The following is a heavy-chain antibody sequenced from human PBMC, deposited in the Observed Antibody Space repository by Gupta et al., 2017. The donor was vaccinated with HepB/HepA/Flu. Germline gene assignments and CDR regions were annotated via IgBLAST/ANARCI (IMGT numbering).Heavy chain of an antibody. CDR3: AREGYLPTNHIDV. Sequence: QLQLQESGPGLVKPSGTLSLTCTVSGDSISRSSNHWGWIRQSPGKGLEWIASIHYTGTTYYNPSLGSRVTISVDTSKSQFSLKLSSVTAADTAVYYCAREGYLPTNHIDVWGKGTTVTVSS. D-gene: IGHD2-15*01. CDR1: GDSISRSSNH. J-gene: IGHJ6*03. CDR2: IHYTGTT. V-gene: IGHV4-39*02.